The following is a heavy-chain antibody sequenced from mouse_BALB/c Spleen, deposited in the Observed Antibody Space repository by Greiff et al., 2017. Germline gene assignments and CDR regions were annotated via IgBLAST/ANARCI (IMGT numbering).Heavy chain of an antibody. D-gene: IGHD1-1*01. CDR2: ISTYYGDA. J-gene: IGHJ4*01. CDR3: ARSGYGSSYYAMDY. V-gene: IGHV1S137*01. CDR1: GYTFTDYA. Sequence: VQLQQSGAELVRPGVSVKISCKGSGYTFTDYAMHWVKQSHAKSLEWIGVISTYYGDASYNQKFKGKATMTVDKSSSTAYMELARLTSEDSAIYYCARSGYGSSYYAMDYWGQGTAVTVSS.